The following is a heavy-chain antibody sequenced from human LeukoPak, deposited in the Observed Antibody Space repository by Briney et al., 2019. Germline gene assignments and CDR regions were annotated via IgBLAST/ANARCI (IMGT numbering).Heavy chain of an antibody. J-gene: IGHJ6*03. CDR2: ISAYTGNT. V-gene: IGHV1-18*01. CDR3: ARTQSGWYFSYYYYYMDV. Sequence: GASVKVSCKTSGYTFTSYGITWVRQAPGQGLEWMGWISAYTGNTNYAQNLQGRVTMTTDTSTSTAYMELRSLRFDDTAVYYCARTQSGWYFSYYYYYMDVWGKGTTVTISS. D-gene: IGHD6-19*01. CDR1: GYTFTSYG.